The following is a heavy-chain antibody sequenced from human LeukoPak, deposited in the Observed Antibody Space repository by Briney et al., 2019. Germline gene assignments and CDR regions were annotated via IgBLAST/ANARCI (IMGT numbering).Heavy chain of an antibody. CDR3: ARDSVAALDY. D-gene: IGHD2-15*01. V-gene: IGHV3-66*02. J-gene: IGHJ4*02. CDR2: IYSGGST. CDR1: GFTVSSNY. Sequence: PGGSLRLSCAASGFTVSSNYMSWVRQAPGKGLEWVSVIYSGGSTYYADSVKGRFTISRDKSKNTLYLQMNSLRAEDTAVYYCARDSVAALDYWGQGTLVTVSS.